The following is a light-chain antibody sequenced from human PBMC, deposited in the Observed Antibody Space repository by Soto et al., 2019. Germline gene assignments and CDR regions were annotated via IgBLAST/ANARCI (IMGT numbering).Light chain of an antibody. Sequence: EIVMTQSPATLSLSPGARATLSCRASQSVSTNLAWYQQKPGQAPRLLIYGASARVTGIPARFSGSGSGTEFTLSISSLQSEDFAVYYCQQHNNWPRTFGQGTKVEVK. CDR3: QQHNNWPRT. V-gene: IGKV3-15*01. CDR1: QSVSTN. J-gene: IGKJ1*01. CDR2: GAS.